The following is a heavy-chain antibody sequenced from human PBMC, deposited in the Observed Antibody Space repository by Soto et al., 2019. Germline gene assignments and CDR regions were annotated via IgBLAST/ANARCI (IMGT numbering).Heavy chain of an antibody. J-gene: IGHJ4*02. D-gene: IGHD5-12*01. CDR2: IIPIFGTA. CDR3: ARPVEMATISRSYLFY. V-gene: IGHV1-69*13. Sequence: SVKVSCKASGGTFSNYAINWVRQAPGQGLEWMGGIIPIFGTANYAQKFQGRVTITADESTSTAYLDLSSLRSEDAAVYYCARPVEMATISRSYLFYWGQGTLVTVSS. CDR1: GGTFSNYA.